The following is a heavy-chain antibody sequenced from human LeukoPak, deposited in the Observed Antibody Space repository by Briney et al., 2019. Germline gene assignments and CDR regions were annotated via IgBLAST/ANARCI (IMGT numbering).Heavy chain of an antibody. CDR1: GYTFTGYY. D-gene: IGHD2-2*01. Sequence: ASVKVSCKASGYTFTGYYMHWVRQAPGQGLEWMGIINPSGGSTSYAQKFQGRVTMTRDTSTSTVYMELSSLRSEDTAVYYCARDLDPDIVVVPAALTSHYYGMDVWGQGTTVTVSS. J-gene: IGHJ6*02. CDR3: ARDLDPDIVVVPAALTSHYYGMDV. V-gene: IGHV1-46*01. CDR2: INPSGGST.